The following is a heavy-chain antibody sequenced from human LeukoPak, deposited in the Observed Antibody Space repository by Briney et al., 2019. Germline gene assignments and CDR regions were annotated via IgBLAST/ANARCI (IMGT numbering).Heavy chain of an antibody. CDR2: ISYDGSNK. Sequence: GGSLRLSCAASGFTFSSYAMHWVRQAPGKGLEWVAVISYDGSNKYYADSVKGRFTISRDNSKNTLYLQMNSLRAEDTAVYYCAKEPTDILTGYPTSYFDYWGQEPWSPSPQ. CDR1: GFTFSSYA. CDR3: AKEPTDILTGYPTSYFDY. D-gene: IGHD3-9*01. J-gene: IGHJ4*01. V-gene: IGHV3-30-3*01.